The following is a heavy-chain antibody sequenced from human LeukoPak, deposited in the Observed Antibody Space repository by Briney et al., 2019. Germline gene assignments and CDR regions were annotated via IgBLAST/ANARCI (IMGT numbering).Heavy chain of an antibody. CDR2: INPNSGGT. J-gene: IGHJ4*02. V-gene: IGHV1-2*02. Sequence: ASVKVSCKASGYTFTGYYMHWVRQAPGQGLEWMGWINPNSGGTNYAQKFQGRVTMTRDTSISTAYMELSSLRSEDTAVYYCATSLDILTGYNDYWGQGTLVTVSS. CDR3: ATSLDILTGYNDY. D-gene: IGHD3-9*01. CDR1: GYTFTGYY.